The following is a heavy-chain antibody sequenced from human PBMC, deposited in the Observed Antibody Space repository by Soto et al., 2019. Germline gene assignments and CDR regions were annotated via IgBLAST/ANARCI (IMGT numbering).Heavy chain of an antibody. J-gene: IGHJ6*02. CDR3: ARRGAGMDV. V-gene: IGHV1-3*05. D-gene: IGHD1-26*01. CDR1: GYTFTNYA. CDR2: INVGNGNT. Sequence: QVQLVQSGAEEKKPGASVKVSCKASGYTFTNYAMHWVRQAPGQRLEWMGWINVGNGNTKYSQKFQGRVTITRDTSARTADMELSSLRSEDTAVYYCARRGAGMDVWGQGTTVTV.